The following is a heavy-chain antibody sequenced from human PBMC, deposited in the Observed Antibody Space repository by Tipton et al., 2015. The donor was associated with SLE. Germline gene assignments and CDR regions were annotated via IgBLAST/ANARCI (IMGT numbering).Heavy chain of an antibody. CDR2: IYYSGST. Sequence: TLSLTCSVSGGSISSYYWTWIRQPPGKGLEWIGYIYYSGSTNYNPSLKSRVTISVDTSKNQFSLNLSSVTAADTAVYYCARGDWNDFYYYGMDVWGQGTRVTVSS. CDR3: ARGDWNDFYYYGMDV. V-gene: IGHV4-59*01. D-gene: IGHD1-1*01. CDR1: GGSISSYY. J-gene: IGHJ6*02.